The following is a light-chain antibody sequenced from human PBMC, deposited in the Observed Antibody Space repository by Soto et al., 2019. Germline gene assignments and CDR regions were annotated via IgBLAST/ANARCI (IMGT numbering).Light chain of an antibody. Sequence: QSALTQPASVSGSPGQSITISCTGTSSDVGGYNYVSWYQQHPGKAPKLMIYDVSNRPSGVSTRLSGSKSANTASLTISGLQAEDEADYYCSSYTSSSTPVVFGAGTKLTVL. J-gene: IGLJ2*01. CDR2: DVS. V-gene: IGLV2-14*01. CDR3: SSYTSSSTPVV. CDR1: SSDVGGYNY.